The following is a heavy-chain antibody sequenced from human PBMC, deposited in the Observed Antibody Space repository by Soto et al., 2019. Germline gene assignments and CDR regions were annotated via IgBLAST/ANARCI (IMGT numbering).Heavy chain of an antibody. CDR2: IYHSGST. CDR1: VGSVSIGSYY. Sequence: SETLCVTCTFSVGSVSIGSYYWSWIRQPPGKGLEWIGYIYHSGSTNYNPSLRSRVTISVDTSKNQFSLRLRSVTAADTAVYYCAKHGYYECFHYWGQGTLVTVSS. CDR3: AKHGYYECFHY. V-gene: IGHV4-61*01. J-gene: IGHJ1*01. D-gene: IGHD3-22*01.